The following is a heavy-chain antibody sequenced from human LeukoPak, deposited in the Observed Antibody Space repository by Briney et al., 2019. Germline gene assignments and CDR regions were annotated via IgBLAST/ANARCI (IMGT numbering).Heavy chain of an antibody. J-gene: IGHJ5*02. CDR2: INHSGST. D-gene: IGHD2-2*01. CDR3: ARELYIVVVPAAPVNWFDP. CDR1: GGSFSGYY. Sequence: SETLSLTCAVYGGSFSGYYWSWIRQPPGKGLEWIGEINHSGSTNYNPSLKSRVTISVDTSKNQFSLKLSSVTAADTAVYYCARELYIVVVPAAPVNWFDPWGQGTLVTVSS. V-gene: IGHV4-34*01.